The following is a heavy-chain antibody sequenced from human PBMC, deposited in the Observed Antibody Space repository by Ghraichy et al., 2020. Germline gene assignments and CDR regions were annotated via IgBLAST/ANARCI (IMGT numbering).Heavy chain of an antibody. CDR3: ASLIVGASRSYYGMDV. J-gene: IGHJ6*02. CDR1: GFTFSSYS. D-gene: IGHD1-26*01. Sequence: GGSLRLSCAASGFTFSSYSMNWVRQAPGKGLEWVPSISSSSSYIYYADSVKGRFTISRDNAKNSLYLQMNSLRAEDTAVYYCASLIVGASRSYYGMDVWGQGTTVTVSS. CDR2: ISSSSSYI. V-gene: IGHV3-21*01.